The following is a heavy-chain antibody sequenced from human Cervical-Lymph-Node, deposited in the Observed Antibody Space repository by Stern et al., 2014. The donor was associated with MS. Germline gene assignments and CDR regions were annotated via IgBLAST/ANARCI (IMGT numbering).Heavy chain of an antibody. D-gene: IGHD3-3*01. J-gene: IGHJ4*02. CDR3: ARDALTILGTDS. CDR1: GGSVSNGLYY. V-gene: IGHV4-61*01. Sequence: QLQLQESGPGLVKPSETLSLTCTVSGGSVSNGLYYWSWIRQHPGKGLEWIACMSHIGSANYNPSLKSRVTISVDTSKNQFSLNLSSVTAADTAVYYCARDALTILGTDSWGQGTLVTVSS. CDR2: MSHIGSA.